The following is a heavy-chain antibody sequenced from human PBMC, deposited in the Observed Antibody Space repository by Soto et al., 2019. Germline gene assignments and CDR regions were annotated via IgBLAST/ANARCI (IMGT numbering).Heavy chain of an antibody. Sequence: SVKVSCKASGCTFSSYAISCVRQAPGQGLEWMGGIIPIFGTANYAQKFQGRVTITADESTSTAYMELSSLRSEDTAVYYCARTDTAMSAYYYGMDVWGQGTTVTVSS. CDR1: GCTFSSYA. CDR2: IIPIFGTA. J-gene: IGHJ6*02. D-gene: IGHD5-18*01. V-gene: IGHV1-69*13. CDR3: ARTDTAMSAYYYGMDV.